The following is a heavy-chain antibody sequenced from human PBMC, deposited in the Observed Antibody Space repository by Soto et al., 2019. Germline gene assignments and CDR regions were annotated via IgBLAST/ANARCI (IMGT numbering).Heavy chain of an antibody. CDR2: ISGSGGST. Sequence: PGGSLRLSCAASGFTFSSYAMSWVRQAPGKGLEWVSAISGSGGSTYYADSVKGRFTISRDNSKNTLYLQMNSLRAEDTAVYYCAKEHDILTGWAPYWFDPWGQGILVTVSS. CDR1: GFTFSSYA. J-gene: IGHJ5*02. CDR3: AKEHDILTGWAPYWFDP. D-gene: IGHD3-9*01. V-gene: IGHV3-23*01.